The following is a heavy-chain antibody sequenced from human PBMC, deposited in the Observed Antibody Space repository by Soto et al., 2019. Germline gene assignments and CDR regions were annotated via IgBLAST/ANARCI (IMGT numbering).Heavy chain of an antibody. Sequence: SETLSLTCTVSGVSISSYYWSWLRQPPGKGLEWIGYIYYSGSTNYNPSLKSRVTISVDTPKNQFSLKLSSVTAADTAVYYCARSRGGYFDYWGQGTLVTVS. V-gene: IGHV4-59*01. CDR3: ARSRGGYFDY. J-gene: IGHJ4*02. D-gene: IGHD3-22*01. CDR2: IYYSGST. CDR1: GVSISSYY.